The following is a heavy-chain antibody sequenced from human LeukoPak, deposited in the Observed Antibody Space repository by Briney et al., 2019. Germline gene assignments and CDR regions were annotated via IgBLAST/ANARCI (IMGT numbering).Heavy chain of an antibody. D-gene: IGHD3-22*01. CDR2: ISYDGRNK. CDR1: GFTFSSYA. CDR3: AKDLSDSSGPDY. Sequence: GRSLRLSCAASGFTFSSYAMYWVRQAPGKGLERVALISYDGRNKYYADSVKGRFTISRDNSKNTLNLQMDSLRAEDTALYYCAKDLSDSSGPDYWGQGTLVTVSS. V-gene: IGHV3-30*18. J-gene: IGHJ4*02.